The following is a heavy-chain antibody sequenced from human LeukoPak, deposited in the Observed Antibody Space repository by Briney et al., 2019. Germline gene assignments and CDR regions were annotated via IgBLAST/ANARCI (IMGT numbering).Heavy chain of an antibody. CDR3: AREQYQLLYGYYYMTS. CDR2: ISSSGSTI. J-gene: IGHJ6*03. CDR1: GFTFSSYE. D-gene: IGHD2-2*02. V-gene: IGHV3-48*03. Sequence: PGGSLRLSCAASGFTFSSYEMNWVRQAPGKGLEWVSYISSSGSTIYYADSVKCRFTISRDNAKNSLYLQMNSLRAEDTALYYCAREQYQLLYGYYYMTSGAKGPRSPSP.